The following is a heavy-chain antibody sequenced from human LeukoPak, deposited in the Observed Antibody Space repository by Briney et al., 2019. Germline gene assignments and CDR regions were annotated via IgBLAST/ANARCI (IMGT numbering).Heavy chain of an antibody. J-gene: IGHJ6*02. CDR1: GGSNSSYY. CDR2: IYTSGST. D-gene: IGHD6-13*01. CDR3: ARGTYSSSWYSDGMDV. V-gene: IGHV4-4*07. Sequence: PSETLTLTCTVSGGSNSSYYWSWIRQPAGKELEWIGRIYTSGSTNYNPSLKSRVTMSVDTSKNQFSLKLSSVTAADTAVYYCARGTYSSSWYSDGMDVWGQGTTVTVSS.